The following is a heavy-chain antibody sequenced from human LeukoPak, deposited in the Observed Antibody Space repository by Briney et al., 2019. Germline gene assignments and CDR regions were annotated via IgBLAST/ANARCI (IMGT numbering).Heavy chain of an antibody. D-gene: IGHD3-22*01. CDR2: ISAYNGNT. CDR1: GYTFTSYG. Sequence: ASVKVSCKASGYTFTSYGISWVRQAPGQGLEWMGWISAYNGNTNYAQKLQGRVTMTTDTSTSTAYMELRSLRSDDTAVYYCARVGYYDSSGLLSHFDYWGQGTLVTVSS. J-gene: IGHJ4*02. V-gene: IGHV1-18*01. CDR3: ARVGYYDSSGLLSHFDY.